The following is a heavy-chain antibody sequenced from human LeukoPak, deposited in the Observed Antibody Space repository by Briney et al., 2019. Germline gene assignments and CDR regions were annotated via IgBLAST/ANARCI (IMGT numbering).Heavy chain of an antibody. CDR2: IKSKTDGGTT. D-gene: IGHD1-1*01. Sequence: GGSLRLSCAASGFTFSNAWMSWGRQAPGKGLEWVGRIKSKTDGGTTDYAAPVKGRFTISRDDSKNTLYLQMNSLKTEDTAVYYCTTDWNDPLDVFDIWGQGTMVTVSS. J-gene: IGHJ3*02. CDR3: TTDWNDPLDVFDI. V-gene: IGHV3-15*01. CDR1: GFTFSNAW.